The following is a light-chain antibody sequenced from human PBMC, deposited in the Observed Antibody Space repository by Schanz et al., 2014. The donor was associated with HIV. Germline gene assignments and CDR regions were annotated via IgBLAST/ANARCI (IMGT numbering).Light chain of an antibody. CDR2: DAS. CDR3: QQRSNWPPLT. V-gene: IGKV3-11*01. Sequence: EIVLTQSPVILSLSPGERATLSCRASQSVSSYLAWYQQKPGQAPRLLIYDASNRATGIPARFSGSGSGTDFTLTISSLEPEDFAVYYCQQRSNWPPLTFGGGTKVEIK. J-gene: IGKJ4*01. CDR1: QSVSSY.